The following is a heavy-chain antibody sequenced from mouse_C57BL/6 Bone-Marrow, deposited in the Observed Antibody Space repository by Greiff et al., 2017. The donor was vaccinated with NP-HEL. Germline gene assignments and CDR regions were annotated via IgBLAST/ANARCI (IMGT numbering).Heavy chain of an antibody. V-gene: IGHV1-72*01. Sequence: QVQLQQPGAELVKPGASVKLSCKASGYTFTSYWMNWVKQRPGRGLEWIGMIDPNSGGTRYNEKFKSKATLTVDKPSSTAYMQLNSLTSEGSAVYYCAREWYYFDYWGQGTTLTVSS. CDR2: IDPNSGGT. CDR1: GYTFTSYW. J-gene: IGHJ2*01. D-gene: IGHD1-3*01. CDR3: AREWYYFDY.